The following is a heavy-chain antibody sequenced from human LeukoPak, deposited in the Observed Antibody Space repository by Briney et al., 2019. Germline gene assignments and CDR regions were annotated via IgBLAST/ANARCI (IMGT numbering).Heavy chain of an antibody. Sequence: PGGSLRLSCAASGFTFSSYAMSWVRQAPGKGLEWVSAISGSGGSTYYADSVKGRFTISRDNSKNTLYLQMNSLRAEDTAVYYCAKGLGSYYYGSGSPIDHWGQGTLVTVSS. CDR1: GFTFSSYA. CDR3: AKGLGSYYYGSGSPIDH. J-gene: IGHJ4*02. V-gene: IGHV3-23*01. CDR2: ISGSGGST. D-gene: IGHD3-10*01.